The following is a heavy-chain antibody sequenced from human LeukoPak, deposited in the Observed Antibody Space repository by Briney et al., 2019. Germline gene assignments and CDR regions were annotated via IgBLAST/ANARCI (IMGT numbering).Heavy chain of an antibody. CDR1: GGTFSSYA. Sequence: GASVKVSCKASGGTFSSYAISWVRQAPGQGLEWMGGIIPIFGTANYAQKFQGRVTITADESTSTAYMELRSLRSDDTATYYCVRDPAPLRGSGNVDWLDPWGQGTLVTVSS. D-gene: IGHD3-10*01. V-gene: IGHV1-69*13. CDR3: VRDPAPLRGSGNVDWLDP. CDR2: IIPIFGTA. J-gene: IGHJ5*02.